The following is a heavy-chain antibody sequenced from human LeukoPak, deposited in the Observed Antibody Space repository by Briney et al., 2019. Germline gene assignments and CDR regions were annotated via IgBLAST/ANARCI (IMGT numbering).Heavy chain of an antibody. V-gene: IGHV4-34*01. J-gene: IGHJ6*02. CDR3: ARATDDEFYLYYGMDV. D-gene: IGHD2-8*01. Sequence: NPSETLSLTCAVYGGSFSGYYWTWIRQLPGKGLQWIGEISDSGSTNYNPSLKSRITMSVDTSKNQISLRLSSVIAADTATYYCARATDDEFYLYYGMDVWGQGTAVTVSS. CDR1: GGSFSGYY. CDR2: ISDSGST.